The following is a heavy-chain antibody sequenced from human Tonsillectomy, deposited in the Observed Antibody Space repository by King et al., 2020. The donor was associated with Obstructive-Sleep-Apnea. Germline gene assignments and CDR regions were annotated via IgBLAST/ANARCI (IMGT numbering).Heavy chain of an antibody. Sequence: VQLVESGGGVVQPGRSLRLSCAASGFTFSSYAMHWVRQVSGKGLEGVAVISYDGSNKYYADSVKGRFTISRDNSKNTLYLQMNSLRTEDTAVYYCARSLRIQLWGTDYWGQGTLVTVSS. J-gene: IGHJ4*02. CDR1: GFTFSSYA. CDR2: ISYDGSNK. CDR3: ARSLRIQLWGTDY. V-gene: IGHV3-30*04. D-gene: IGHD5-18*01.